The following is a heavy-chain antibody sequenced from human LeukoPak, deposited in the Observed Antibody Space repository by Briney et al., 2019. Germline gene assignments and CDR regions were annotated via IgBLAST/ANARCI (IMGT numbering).Heavy chain of an antibody. Sequence: PGGSLRLSCAASGFTFSSYGMHWVRQAPGKGLEWVAVISYDGSNKYYADSVKGRFTISRDNSKNTLYLQMNSLRAEDTAVYYCAKDKRLWFGELFFTGMNYWGQGTLVTVSS. CDR2: ISYDGSNK. CDR3: AKDKRLWFGELFFTGMNY. V-gene: IGHV3-30*18. D-gene: IGHD3-10*01. J-gene: IGHJ4*02. CDR1: GFTFSSYG.